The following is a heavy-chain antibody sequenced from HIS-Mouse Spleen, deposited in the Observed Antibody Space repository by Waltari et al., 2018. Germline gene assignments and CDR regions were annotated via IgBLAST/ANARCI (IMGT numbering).Heavy chain of an antibody. V-gene: IGHV4-39*07. CDR2: IYYSGSP. CDR3: AREIPYSSSWYDWYFDL. D-gene: IGHD6-13*01. CDR1: GGSISSSSYY. Sequence: QLQLQESGPGLVKPSETLSLTCTVSGGSISSSSYYWGWIRQPPGKGLVWIGSIYYSGSPYYTPSLKSRVTISLDTSKNQFSLKLSSVTAADTAVYYCAREIPYSSSWYDWYFDLWGRGTLVTVSS. J-gene: IGHJ2*01.